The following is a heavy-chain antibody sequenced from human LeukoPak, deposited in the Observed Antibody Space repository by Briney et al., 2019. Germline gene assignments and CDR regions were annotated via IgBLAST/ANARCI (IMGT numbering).Heavy chain of an antibody. CDR2: INTNTGNP. Sequence: ASVKVSCKASGYTFTNYAMNWVRQAPGQGLEWMGWINTNTGNPAYAQGFTGRFVFSLDTSVSTAYLQISSLKAEDTAVYYCARDPNHYSDRSRYYGDYWGQGTLVTVS. V-gene: IGHV7-4-1*02. D-gene: IGHD3-22*01. J-gene: IGHJ4*02. CDR3: ARDPNHYSDRSRYYGDY. CDR1: GYTFTNYA.